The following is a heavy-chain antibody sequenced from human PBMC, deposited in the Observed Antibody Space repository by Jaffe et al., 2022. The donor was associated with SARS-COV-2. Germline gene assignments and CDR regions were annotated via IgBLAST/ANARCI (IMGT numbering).Heavy chain of an antibody. CDR3: AKGIVATMSYYYYGMDV. CDR2: ISYDGSNK. Sequence: QVQLVESGGGVVQPGRSLRLSCAASGFTFSSYGMHWVRQAPGKGLEWVAVISYDGSNKYYADSVKGRFTISRDNSKNTLYLQMNSLRAEDTAVYYCAKGIVATMSYYYYGMDVWGQGTTVTVSS. CDR1: GFTFSSYG. V-gene: IGHV3-30*18. J-gene: IGHJ6*02. D-gene: IGHD5-12*01.